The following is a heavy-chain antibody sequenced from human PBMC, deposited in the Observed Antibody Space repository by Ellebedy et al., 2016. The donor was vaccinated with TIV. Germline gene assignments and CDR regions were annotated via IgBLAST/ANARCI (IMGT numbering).Heavy chain of an antibody. CDR1: RFTFSSYG. J-gene: IGHJ4*02. D-gene: IGHD2-15*01. CDR2: ISHDGILK. Sequence: GESLKISCAASRFTFSSYGMHWVRQAPGKGLEWVAVISHDGILKYYTDSVKGRFTISRDNSKNTVYLQMDSLRAEDTAVYYCTQGECGSNCYNLEYWGQGTLVTVSS. V-gene: IGHV3-30*18. CDR3: TQGECGSNCYNLEY.